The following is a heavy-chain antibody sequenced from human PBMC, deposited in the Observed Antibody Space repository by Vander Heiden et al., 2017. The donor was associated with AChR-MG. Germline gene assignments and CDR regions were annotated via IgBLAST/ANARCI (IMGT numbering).Heavy chain of an antibody. CDR2: IWYDGGNK. CDR1: GFPFGSYG. V-gene: IGHV3-33*01. CDR3: ARPYYDDSSGYFNY. Sequence: QVQLVESGGGVVQPGRSLRLSCAASGFPFGSYGMDWVRQARGKGVEGVAVIWYDGGNKYYADSVKGRFTISRDNSKNTLYLQMNSRRAEDTAVYYCARPYYDDSSGYFNYWGQGTLVTVSS. D-gene: IGHD3-22*01. J-gene: IGHJ4*02.